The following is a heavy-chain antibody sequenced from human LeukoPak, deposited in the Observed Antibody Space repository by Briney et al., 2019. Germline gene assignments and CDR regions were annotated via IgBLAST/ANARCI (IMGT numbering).Heavy chain of an antibody. CDR1: GFTFSSYA. Sequence: GGSLRLSCAASGFTFSSYAMHWVRQAPGKGLEWVAVISYDGSNKYYADSVKGRFTISRDNSKNTLYLQMNSLRAEDTAVYYCAGRTPGYCSGGSCYGFQHWGQGTLVTVSS. CDR3: AGRTPGYCSGGSCYGFQH. V-gene: IGHV3-30-3*01. D-gene: IGHD2-15*01. CDR2: ISYDGSNK. J-gene: IGHJ1*01.